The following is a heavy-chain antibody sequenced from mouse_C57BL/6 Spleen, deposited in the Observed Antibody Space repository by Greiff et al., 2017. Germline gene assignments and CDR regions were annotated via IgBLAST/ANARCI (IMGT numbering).Heavy chain of an antibody. CDR1: GYTFTSYW. CDR3: ARGGGWSHYFDY. Sequence: QVQLQQPGTELVKPGASVKLSCKASGYTFTSYWMHWVKQRPGQGLEWIGNINPSNGGTNYNEKFNSKATLTVDKSSSTAYMQLSSLTSEDSAVYYCARGGGWSHYFDYWGQGTTLTVSS. D-gene: IGHD2-3*01. V-gene: IGHV1-53*01. CDR2: INPSNGGT. J-gene: IGHJ2*01.